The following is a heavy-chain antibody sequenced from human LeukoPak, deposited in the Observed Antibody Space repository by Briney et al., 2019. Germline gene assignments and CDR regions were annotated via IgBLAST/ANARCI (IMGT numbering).Heavy chain of an antibody. CDR3: ARDYRYGLRGFDY. D-gene: IGHD5-18*01. J-gene: IGHJ4*02. V-gene: IGHV4-39*07. Sequence: SETLSLTCTVSGGSISSSSSSYYWGWIRQPPGKGLEWIGSIYYSGSTYYNPSLKSRVTISVDTSKNQFSLKLSSVTAADTAVYYCARDYRYGLRGFDYWGQGTLVTVSS. CDR2: IYYSGST. CDR1: GGSISSSSSSYY.